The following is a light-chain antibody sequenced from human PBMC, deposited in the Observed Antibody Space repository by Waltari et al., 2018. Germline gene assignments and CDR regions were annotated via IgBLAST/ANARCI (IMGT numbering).Light chain of an antibody. Sequence: QSALPHPPSVSGSPGQSLPISCTGTRSDIGRHHDVSWYQQHPGKAPKVMIYDGSKRPSGVPDRFSGSKSDSTASLTISGLQADDEADYYCCAYAGSYILLFGGGTKLTVL. CDR3: CAYAGSYILL. V-gene: IGLV2-11*01. CDR2: DGS. J-gene: IGLJ3*02. CDR1: RSDIGRHHD.